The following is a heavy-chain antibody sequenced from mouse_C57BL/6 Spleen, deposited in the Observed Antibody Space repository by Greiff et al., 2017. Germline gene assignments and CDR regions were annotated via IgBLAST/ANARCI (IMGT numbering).Heavy chain of an antibody. CDR2: IDPDTGGT. CDR1: GYTFTDYE. J-gene: IGHJ2*01. D-gene: IGHD2-14*01. Sequence: VQLQQSGAELVRPGASVTLSCKASGYTFTDYEMHWVKQTPVHGLEWIGAIDPDTGGTAYNQKFKGKAILTADKSSSTAYMELRSLTSEDAAVYYCTRRGGTNYWGQGTTLTVAS. V-gene: IGHV1-15*01. CDR3: TRRGGTNY.